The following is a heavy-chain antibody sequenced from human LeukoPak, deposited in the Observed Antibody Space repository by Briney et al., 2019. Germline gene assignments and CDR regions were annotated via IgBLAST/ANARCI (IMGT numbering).Heavy chain of an antibody. CDR1: GGSISSSSYY. Sequence: SETLSLTCTVSGGSISSSSYYWGWIRQPPGKGLEWIGSIYYSGGTYYNPSLKSRVNISVDTSKNQFSLKLNSVTAADTAVYYCVRPGDSSGYYYGFEYWGQGTLVTVSS. CDR3: VRPGDSSGYYYGFEY. V-gene: IGHV4-39*01. D-gene: IGHD3-22*01. J-gene: IGHJ4*02. CDR2: IYYSGGT.